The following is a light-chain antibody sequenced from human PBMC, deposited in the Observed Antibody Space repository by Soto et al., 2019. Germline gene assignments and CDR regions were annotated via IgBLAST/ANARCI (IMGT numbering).Light chain of an antibody. CDR1: SSNIGSNY. CDR2: RDN. V-gene: IGLV1-47*01. Sequence: QSVLTQPPSASGNPGQRVTISCSGSSSNIGSNYVYWYLQLPGTAPKLLIYRDNQRPSGVPERFSGSKSGTSASLAISGLRSEDEAGYYCASWDDSPYGVYVFGTGTKLTVL. J-gene: IGLJ1*01. CDR3: ASWDDSPYGVYV.